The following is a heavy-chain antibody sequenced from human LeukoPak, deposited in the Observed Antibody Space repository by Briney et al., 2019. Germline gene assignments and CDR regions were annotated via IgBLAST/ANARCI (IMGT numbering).Heavy chain of an antibody. CDR1: GFNLNSYA. CDR2: IRHDEASS. V-gene: IGHV3-30*02. J-gene: IGHJ4*02. CDR3: AKEYTPSSPLGELDS. Sequence: GGSLRLSYAVSGFNLNSYAMHWVRQAPGKGLEWVAVIRHDEASSFYADSVQGRFTISRDTSKKLLYLQMNILRVEDTAVYYCAKEYTPSSPLGELDSWGQGTLVTVSS. D-gene: IGHD6-6*01.